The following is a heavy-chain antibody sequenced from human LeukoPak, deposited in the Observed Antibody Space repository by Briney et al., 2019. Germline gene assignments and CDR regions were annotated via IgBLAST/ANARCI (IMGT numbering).Heavy chain of an antibody. CDR2: IYYSGST. Sequence: SETLSLTCTVSGGSISSGSYYWSWIRQPAGKGLEWIGYIYYSGSTNYNPSLKSRVTISVDTSKNQFSLKLSSVTAADTAVYYCARMYSSSWYWYFDLWGRGTLVTVSS. CDR1: GGSISSGSYY. CDR3: ARMYSSSWYWYFDL. J-gene: IGHJ2*01. D-gene: IGHD6-13*01. V-gene: IGHV4-61*10.